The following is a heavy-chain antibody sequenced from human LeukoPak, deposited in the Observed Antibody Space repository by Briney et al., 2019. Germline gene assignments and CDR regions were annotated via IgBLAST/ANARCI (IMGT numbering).Heavy chain of an antibody. D-gene: IGHD4-17*01. CDR2: ISGSGGST. V-gene: IGHV3-23*01. Sequence: GGSLRLFCAASGFTFSSYAMSWVRQAPGKGLEWVSAISGSGGSTYYADSVKGRFTISRDNSKNTLYLQMNSLRAEDTAVYYCAKATTVTTIGYWGQGTLVTVSS. CDR1: GFTFSSYA. J-gene: IGHJ4*02. CDR3: AKATTVTTIGY.